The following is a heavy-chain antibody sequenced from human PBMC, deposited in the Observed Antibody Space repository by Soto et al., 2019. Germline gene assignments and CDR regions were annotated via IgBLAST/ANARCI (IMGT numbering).Heavy chain of an antibody. J-gene: IGHJ6*02. Sequence: QVQLVQSGGEVKKPGASVKVSCKTSGYSFTTYGISWVRQAPGQGLEWMGWISAYNGNTNYAQKLQGRVTMTTDTSTSTAYMERRSLRSDDTAVYYCAREGPAAYYYYGMDFWGQGSTVTVSS. CDR1: GYSFTTYG. CDR3: AREGPAAYYYYGMDF. V-gene: IGHV1-18*01. CDR2: ISAYNGNT.